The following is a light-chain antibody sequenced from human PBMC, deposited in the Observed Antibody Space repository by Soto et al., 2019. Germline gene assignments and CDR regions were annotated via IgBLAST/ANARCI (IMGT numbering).Light chain of an antibody. CDR1: RDISTW. Sequence: DIQMTHSPSSVSASVGDRATITCRASRDISTWLAWYQQKPGKAPKLLIYGASNLQSGVPSRFSGRGSGTDFTLTISSLQPEDFGTYYCQQANSFPFIFAQGTKVDIK. CDR2: GAS. V-gene: IGKV1D-12*01. CDR3: QQANSFPFI. J-gene: IGKJ2*01.